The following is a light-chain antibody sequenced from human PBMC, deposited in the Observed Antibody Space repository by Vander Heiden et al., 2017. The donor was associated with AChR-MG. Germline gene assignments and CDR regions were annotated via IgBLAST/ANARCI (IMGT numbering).Light chain of an antibody. V-gene: IGLV3-1*01. CDR3: QAWDSGTVV. CDR2: QDL. J-gene: IGLJ2*01. CDR1: KLGDRY. Sequence: SYELTQPPSVSVSAGQTATITCSGDKLGDRYACWYQQRSGQAPVLVIYQDLQRPSGIPERFSGSNSGNTATLTISGTQAMDEADYYCQAWDSGTVVFGGGTKLTGL.